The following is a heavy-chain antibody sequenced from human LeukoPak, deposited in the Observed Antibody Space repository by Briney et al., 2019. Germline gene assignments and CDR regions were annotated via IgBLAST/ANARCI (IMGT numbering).Heavy chain of an antibody. CDR3: ARAVVGYYPDY. CDR2: ISYDGSNK. CDR1: GFTFSSYG. V-gene: IGHV3-30*03. D-gene: IGHD3-10*01. Sequence: GGSLRLSCAASGFTFSSYGMHWVRQAPGKGLEWVAVISYDGSNKYYADSVKGRFTISRDNSKNTLYMQMNSLRAEDTAVYYCARAVVGYYPDYWGQGTLVTVSS. J-gene: IGHJ4*02.